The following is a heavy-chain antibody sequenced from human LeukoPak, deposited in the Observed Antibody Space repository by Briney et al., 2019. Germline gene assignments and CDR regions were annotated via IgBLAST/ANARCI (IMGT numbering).Heavy chain of an antibody. CDR2: IYYSGST. J-gene: IGHJ4*02. CDR1: GASISSYY. Sequence: SETLSLTCTVSGASISSYYWSWIRQPPGKGLEWIGYIYYSGSTNYNPSLKSRVTISVDPSNNRFSLKLSSVTAADTAVYYCARHEDGYCSSTSCYGNWGQGTLVTVS. D-gene: IGHD2-2*03. V-gene: IGHV4-59*08. CDR3: ARHEDGYCSSTSCYGN.